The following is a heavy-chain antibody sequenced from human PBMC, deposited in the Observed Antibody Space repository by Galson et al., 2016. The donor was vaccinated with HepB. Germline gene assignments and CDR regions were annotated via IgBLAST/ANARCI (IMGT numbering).Heavy chain of an antibody. Sequence: SLRLSCAASGFTFSSYSMNWVRQAPGKGLEWVSFISSSSTYICYADSVRGRFTISRDNAKNSLYLQMNSLRAEDTAVYYCAGLVENWNEAGRFDSWGQGNLVTVSS. CDR1: GFTFSSYS. D-gene: IGHD1-1*01. CDR3: AGLVENWNEAGRFDS. CDR2: ISSSSTYI. J-gene: IGHJ4*02. V-gene: IGHV3-21*01.